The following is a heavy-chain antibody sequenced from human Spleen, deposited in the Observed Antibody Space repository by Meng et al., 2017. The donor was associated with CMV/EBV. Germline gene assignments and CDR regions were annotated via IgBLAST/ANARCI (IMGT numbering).Heavy chain of an antibody. Sequence: GGSLRLSCAASGFTFSTYAMAWVRQAPGKGLEWVSSIRATDGNTYYTDSVKGRFTISRDNSKNTLYLQMNSLRAEDTAVYYCARSKGVSSGYYEPWYYWGQGTLVTVSS. CDR1: GFTFSTYA. CDR3: ARSKGVSSGYYEPWYY. J-gene: IGHJ4*02. D-gene: IGHD3-22*01. CDR2: IRATDGNT. V-gene: IGHV3-23*01.